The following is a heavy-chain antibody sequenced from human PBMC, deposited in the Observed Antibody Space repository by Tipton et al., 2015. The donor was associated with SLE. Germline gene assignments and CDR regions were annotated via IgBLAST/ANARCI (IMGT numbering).Heavy chain of an antibody. J-gene: IGHJ4*02. CDR2: IYSSGST. V-gene: IGHV4-59*01. D-gene: IGHD1-14*01. CDR1: GGSISGYY. Sequence: TLSLTCSVSGGSISGYYWSWIRQPPGKGLEWIGYIYSSGSTDYNPSLNSRVTISVDTSKNQFSLKVTSVTAADTAVYYCVRDLAGIFDSWGQGTLVTVSS. CDR3: VRDLAGIFDS.